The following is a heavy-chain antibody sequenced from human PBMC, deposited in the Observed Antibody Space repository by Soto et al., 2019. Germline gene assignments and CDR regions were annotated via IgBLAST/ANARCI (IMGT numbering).Heavy chain of an antibody. V-gene: IGHV4-34*01. CDR3: ARGPVVVTAMKAFDI. CDR1: GGSFSGYY. D-gene: IGHD2-21*02. J-gene: IGHJ3*02. CDR2: INHSGST. Sequence: SETLSLTCAVYGGSFSGYYWSCIRQPPGKGLEWIGEINHSGSTNYNPSLKSRVTISVDTSKNQFSLKLSSVTAADTAVYYCARGPVVVTAMKAFDIWGQGTMVTVSS.